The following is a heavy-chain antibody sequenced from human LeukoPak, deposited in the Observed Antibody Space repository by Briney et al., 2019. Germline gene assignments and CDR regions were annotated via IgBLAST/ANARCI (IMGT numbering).Heavy chain of an antibody. Sequence: GGSLRLSCAASGFTFSSYAMNWVRQAPGKGLEWVSSISSSSSYIYYADSVKGRFTISRDNSKNTLYLQMNSLRTEDTVVYCCAREYTSGWFDYWGQGTLVTVSS. CDR2: ISSSSSYI. CDR1: GFTFSSYA. V-gene: IGHV3-21*01. J-gene: IGHJ4*02. CDR3: AREYTSGWFDY. D-gene: IGHD6-19*01.